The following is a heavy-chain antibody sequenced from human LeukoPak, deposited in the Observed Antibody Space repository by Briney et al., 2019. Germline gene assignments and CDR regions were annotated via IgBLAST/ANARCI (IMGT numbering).Heavy chain of an antibody. J-gene: IGHJ4*02. Sequence: QAGGSLRLSCAASGFTFSSYGMHWVRQAPGKGLEWVAVIWYDGSNKYYADSVKGRFTISRDNSKNTLYLQMNSLRAEDTAVYYCARDLVWGSNRYTSVPGADYWGQGTLVTVSS. CDR1: GFTFSSYG. CDR2: IWYDGSNK. D-gene: IGHD3-16*02. CDR3: ARDLVWGSNRYTSVPGADY. V-gene: IGHV3-33*01.